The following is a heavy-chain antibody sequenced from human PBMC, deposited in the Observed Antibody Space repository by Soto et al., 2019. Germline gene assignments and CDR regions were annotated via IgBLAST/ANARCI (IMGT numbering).Heavy chain of an antibody. CDR1: GYTFRNYA. Sequence: GASVKVSCKTSGYTFRNYAISWVRQTPGQGLEWMGWVSPYNGNKNYAQKLQGRVTMTTDTSTSAAYMQLRSLRSDDTAVYYCARDKEDGLWELPNYYYGMDIWGQGTTVNVSS. J-gene: IGHJ6*01. CDR3: ARDKEDGLWELPNYYYGMDI. D-gene: IGHD1-26*01. V-gene: IGHV1-18*04. CDR2: VSPYNGNK.